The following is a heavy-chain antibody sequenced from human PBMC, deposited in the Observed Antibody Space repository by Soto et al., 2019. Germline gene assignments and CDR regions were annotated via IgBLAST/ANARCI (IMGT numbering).Heavy chain of an antibody. V-gene: IGHV3-13*01. CDR2: IGTAGDT. CDR1: GFTFSSYD. CDR3: ARVLGYCSGGSCYSDYYGMDV. J-gene: IGHJ6*02. D-gene: IGHD2-15*01. Sequence: GGSLRLSCAASGFTFSSYDMHWVRQATGKGLEWVSAIGTAGDTYYPGSVKGRFTISGENAKNSLYLQMNSLRAGDTAVYYCARVLGYCSGGSCYSDYYGMDVWGQGTTVTVSS.